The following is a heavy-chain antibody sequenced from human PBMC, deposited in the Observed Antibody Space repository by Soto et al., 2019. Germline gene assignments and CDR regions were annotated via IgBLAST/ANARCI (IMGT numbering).Heavy chain of an antibody. V-gene: IGHV4-31*03. CDR1: GGSINSGGYY. J-gene: IGHJ4*02. CDR3: ARDASTSWHYLDY. Sequence: QVQLQESGPGLVKPSQTLSLTCTVSGGSINSGGYYWSWIRQHPEEGLEWIGHIYHSGNTYYNPSLKSRVTISVDTSKNQFSLKLSSVTAADTAVYYCARDASTSWHYLDYWGQGTLVTVSS. CDR2: IYHSGNT. D-gene: IGHD6-13*01.